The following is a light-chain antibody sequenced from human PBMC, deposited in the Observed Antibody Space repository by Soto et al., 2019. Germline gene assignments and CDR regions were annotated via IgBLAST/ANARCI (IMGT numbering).Light chain of an antibody. CDR2: GAS. CDR1: QSVSSN. Sequence: EIVMTQSPATLSVSPGERATLSCRASQSVSSNLAWYQQKPGQAPRLLIYGASTRATGIPARFSGSGSGTEFTLTISSLQSEDFAVYYCQQYNKWPPITFGXG. V-gene: IGKV3-15*01. CDR3: QQYNKWPPIT. J-gene: IGKJ5*01.